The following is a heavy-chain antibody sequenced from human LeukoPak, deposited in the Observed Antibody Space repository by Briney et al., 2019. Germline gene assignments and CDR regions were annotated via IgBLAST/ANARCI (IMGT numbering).Heavy chain of an antibody. D-gene: IGHD4-11*01. J-gene: IGHJ4*02. CDR3: AGGASYTVTTYYFDY. CDR2: INHSGST. V-gene: IGHV4-34*01. CDR1: GGSFSGYY. Sequence: MPSETLSLTCAVYGGSFSGYYWSWIRQPPGKGLEWIGEINHSGSTNYNPSLKSRVTVSVDTSKNQFSLKLSSVTAADTAVYYCAGGASYTVTTYYFDYWGQGTLVTVSS.